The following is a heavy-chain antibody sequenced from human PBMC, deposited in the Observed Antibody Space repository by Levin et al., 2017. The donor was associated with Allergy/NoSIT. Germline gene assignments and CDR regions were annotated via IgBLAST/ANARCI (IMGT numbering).Heavy chain of an antibody. Sequence: PGESLKISCAASGFTFSSYGMHWVRQAPGKGLEWVAVIWYDGSNKYYADSVKGRFTISRDNSKNTLYLQMNSLRAEDTAVYYCARPYCSGGSCYSPYLRYWGQGTLVTVSS. V-gene: IGHV3-33*01. CDR3: ARPYCSGGSCYSPYLRY. D-gene: IGHD2-15*01. J-gene: IGHJ4*02. CDR2: IWYDGSNK. CDR1: GFTFSSYG.